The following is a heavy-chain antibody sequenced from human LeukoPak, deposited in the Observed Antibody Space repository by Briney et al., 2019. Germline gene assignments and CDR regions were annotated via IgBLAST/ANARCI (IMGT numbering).Heavy chain of an antibody. V-gene: IGHV1-18*01. J-gene: IGHJ4*02. Sequence: ASVKVSCKASGYTFTSYGITWVRQAPGQGLEWMGWISGYNGNTNYAQKFQGRVTMTTDTSTSAVYMELRSLRSDDTAVYYCARDDNYGSGQPDDWGQGTLVTVSS. D-gene: IGHD3-10*01. CDR2: ISGYNGNT. CDR3: ARDDNYGSGQPDD. CDR1: GYTFTSYG.